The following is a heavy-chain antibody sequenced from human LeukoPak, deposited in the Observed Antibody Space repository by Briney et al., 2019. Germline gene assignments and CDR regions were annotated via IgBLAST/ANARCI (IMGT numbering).Heavy chain of an antibody. V-gene: IGHV3-23*01. CDR2: ISGSGGST. D-gene: IGHD3-9*01. CDR3: AKDLGRYFDWSVVTNAFDI. Sequence: GGSLRHSCAASGFTFSSYAMSWVRQAPGKGLEWVSAISGSGGSTYYADSVKGRFTISRDNSKNTLYLQMNSLRAEDTAVYYCAKDLGRYFDWSVVTNAFDIWGQGTMVTVSS. CDR1: GFTFSSYA. J-gene: IGHJ3*02.